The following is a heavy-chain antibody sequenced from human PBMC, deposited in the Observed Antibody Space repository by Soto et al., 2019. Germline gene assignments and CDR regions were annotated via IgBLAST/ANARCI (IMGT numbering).Heavy chain of an antibody. CDR2: INPNSGGT. V-gene: IGHV1-2*04. J-gene: IGHJ3*02. D-gene: IGHD2-2*01. Sequence: ASVKVSCKASGYTFTGYYMHWVRQASGQGLEWMGWINPNSGGTNYAQKFQGWVTMTRDTSISTAYMELGRLRSDDTAVYYCARDRGPNCSSTSCPQDFESDAFDIWGQGTMVTVSS. CDR1: GYTFTGYY. CDR3: ARDRGPNCSSTSCPQDFESDAFDI.